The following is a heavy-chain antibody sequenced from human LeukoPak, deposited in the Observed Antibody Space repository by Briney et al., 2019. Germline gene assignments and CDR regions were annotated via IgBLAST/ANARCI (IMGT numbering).Heavy chain of an antibody. Sequence: ASVKVSCKASGYTFTSYYMHWVRQAPGQGLEWMGIINPSGGSTSYAQKVQGRVTMTRYMAKGTVYMELSILRSEDTAVYLCSRERGSMVRGNNYYYMDVWGKGTTVTVSS. CDR1: GYTFTSYY. CDR3: SRERGSMVRGNNYYYMDV. J-gene: IGHJ6*03. D-gene: IGHD3-10*01. CDR2: INPSGGST. V-gene: IGHV1-46*01.